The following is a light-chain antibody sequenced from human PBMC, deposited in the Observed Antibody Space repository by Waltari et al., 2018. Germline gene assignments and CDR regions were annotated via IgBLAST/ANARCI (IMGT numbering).Light chain of an antibody. Sequence: EMARTQSPASLSGSPGAGATLYCRASQSIEPHLAWYQQKPGQAPRLLIFHASTRAAGIPHRFSGSGSGTEFALTISNLQSEDFAVYFCQHYHNWLTFGGGTKVEI. J-gene: IGKJ4*01. CDR1: QSIEPH. CDR2: HAS. V-gene: IGKV3-15*01. CDR3: QHYHNWLT.